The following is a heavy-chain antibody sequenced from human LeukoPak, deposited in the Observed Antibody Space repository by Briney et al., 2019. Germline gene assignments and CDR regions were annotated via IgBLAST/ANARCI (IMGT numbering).Heavy chain of an antibody. Sequence: GGSLRLSCAASGFTFSSYAMSWVRQAPGKGLEWVSAISGSGGSTYYADSVKGRFTISRDNSKNTLYLQMNSLRAEDTAVYYCAKRYSSGWTQYYGMDVWGQGTTVTVSS. V-gene: IGHV3-23*01. D-gene: IGHD6-19*01. CDR3: AKRYSSGWTQYYGMDV. CDR1: GFTFSSYA. J-gene: IGHJ6*02. CDR2: ISGSGGST.